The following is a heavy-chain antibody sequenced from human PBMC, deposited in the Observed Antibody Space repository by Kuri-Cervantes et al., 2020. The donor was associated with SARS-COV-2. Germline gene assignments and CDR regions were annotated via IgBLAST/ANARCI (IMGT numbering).Heavy chain of an antibody. CDR1: GFTFSSYG. CDR2: IWYDGSNK. J-gene: IGHJ4*02. Sequence: GESLKISCAASGFTFSSYGMHWVRQAPGKGLEWVAVIWYDGSNKYYADSVKGRFTISRDNSKNTLYLQMNSLRAEDTAVCYCARDYSSWYKGPFDYWGQGTLVTVSS. V-gene: IGHV3-33*01. CDR3: ARDYSSWYKGPFDY. D-gene: IGHD6-13*01.